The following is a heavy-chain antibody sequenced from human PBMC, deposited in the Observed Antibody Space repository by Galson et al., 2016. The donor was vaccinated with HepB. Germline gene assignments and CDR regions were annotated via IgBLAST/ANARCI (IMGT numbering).Heavy chain of an antibody. Sequence: SVKVSCKASGYTFTNYYIHWVRQAPGQGLEWMGVINPSGGATSYTPKFQGIFTMTRDTSTSTVYLELSSLRSEDTAVYYCARAAGFGDSLYPNWFAPWGQGTLVTVSS. V-gene: IGHV1-46*01. CDR2: INPSGGAT. J-gene: IGHJ5*02. CDR1: GYTFTNYY. CDR3: ARAAGFGDSLYPNWFAP. D-gene: IGHD3-10*01.